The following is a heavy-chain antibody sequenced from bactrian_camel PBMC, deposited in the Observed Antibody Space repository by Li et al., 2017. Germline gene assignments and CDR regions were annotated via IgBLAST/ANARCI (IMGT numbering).Heavy chain of an antibody. CDR3: AADRSLGFCVEMMGGNIRRGSGY. CDR1: GFTFDDTD. J-gene: IGHJ6*01. D-gene: IGHD2*01. CDR2: INSDGST. V-gene: IGHV3S55*01. Sequence: HVQLVESGGVSGQAGGSLRLSCIASGFTFDDTDMAWYRQAQGNECELVSRINSDGSTEYLDSVKGRFTISQDNAKSTLYLQMDKLKPEDTAMYYCAADRSLGFCVEMMGGNIRRGSGYWGQGTQVTVS.